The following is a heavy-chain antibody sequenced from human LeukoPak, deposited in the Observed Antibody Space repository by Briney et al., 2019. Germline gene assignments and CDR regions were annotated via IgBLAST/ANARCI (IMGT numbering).Heavy chain of an antibody. J-gene: IGHJ6*03. D-gene: IGHD6-6*01. CDR1: GGSISSGGYY. Sequence: SQTLSLTCTVSGGSISSGGYYWDWIRQPPGKGLEWIGSIYYSGSTYYNPSLKSRVTISIDTSKNQFSLKLSSVTAADTAVYYCARQRSSSSFYRYYYMDVWGKGTTVTVSS. CDR2: IYYSGST. V-gene: IGHV4-39*01. CDR3: ARQRSSSSFYRYYYMDV.